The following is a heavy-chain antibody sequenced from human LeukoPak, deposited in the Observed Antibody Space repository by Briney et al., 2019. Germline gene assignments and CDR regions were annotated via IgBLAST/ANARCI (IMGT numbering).Heavy chain of an antibody. J-gene: IGHJ3*02. CDR2: IYHSGST. D-gene: IGHD3-22*01. CDR3: ARALGLPYYYDSSGVTGAFDI. V-gene: IGHV4-30-2*01. Sequence: TSETLSLTCAVSGGSISSGGYSWSWIRQPPGKGLEWIGYIYHSGSTYYNPSLKSRVTTSVDRSKNQFSLKLSSVTAADTAVYYCARALGLPYYYDSSGVTGAFDIWGQGTMVTVSS. CDR1: GGSISSGGYS.